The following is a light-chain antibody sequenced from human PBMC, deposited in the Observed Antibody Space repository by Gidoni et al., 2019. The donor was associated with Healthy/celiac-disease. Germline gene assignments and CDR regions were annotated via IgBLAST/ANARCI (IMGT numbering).Light chain of an antibody. V-gene: IGLV3-1*01. J-gene: IGLJ2*01. CDR1: KVGDKY. Sequence: SSELTQPPSVSVSPGQTASITCSGDKVGDKYACWYQQKPGQSPVLVIYQDSKRPSGIPERFSGSNSGNTATLTISGTQAMDEADYYCQAWDSSVAVFGGGTKLTVL. CDR2: QDS. CDR3: QAWDSSVAV.